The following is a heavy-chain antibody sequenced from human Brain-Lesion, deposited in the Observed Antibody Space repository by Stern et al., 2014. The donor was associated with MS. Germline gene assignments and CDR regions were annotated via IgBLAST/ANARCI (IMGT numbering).Heavy chain of an antibody. V-gene: IGHV1-2*02. Sequence: VQLVESGAEVKKPGASVKVSCKASGYTFTGYYMYWVRQAPGQGLEWMGGINPNSGGTHYAQKFQGRVTMTRGTSITTAYMELSRLRSDDTAVYYCARGYYGSGRPQKGMDVWGQGTTVTVSS. J-gene: IGHJ6*02. CDR3: ARGYYGSGRPQKGMDV. CDR1: GYTFTGYY. D-gene: IGHD3-10*01. CDR2: INPNSGGT.